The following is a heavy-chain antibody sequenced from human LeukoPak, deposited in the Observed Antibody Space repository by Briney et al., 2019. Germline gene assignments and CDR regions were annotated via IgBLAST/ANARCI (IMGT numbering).Heavy chain of an antibody. J-gene: IGHJ4*02. Sequence: GSLRLSCAASGFTFSSYGMHWVRQAPGKGLEWVAVISYDGSNKYYADSVKGRFTISRDNSKNTLHLQMNSLRAEDTALYYCAISPSSTAGSADWGQGTLVTVSS. CDR1: GFTFSSYG. V-gene: IGHV3-30*03. CDR3: AISPSSTAGSAD. CDR2: ISYDGSNK. D-gene: IGHD6-19*01.